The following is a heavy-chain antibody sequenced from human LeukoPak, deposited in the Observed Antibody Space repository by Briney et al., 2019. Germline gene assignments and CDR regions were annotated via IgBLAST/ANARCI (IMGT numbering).Heavy chain of an antibody. CDR1: GGSISSGDYY. J-gene: IGHJ4*02. Sequence: SQTLSLTCTVSGGSISSGDYYWSWIRQHPGQGLEWIGYIHYSGSTFYNPSLKSRVTVAVDTSKNQFSLKLTSVTAADTAVYYCAGESLAYCSGDCYSSPFDYWGQGTLVTVSS. V-gene: IGHV4-31*03. CDR3: AGESLAYCSGDCYSSPFDY. D-gene: IGHD2-21*02. CDR2: IHYSGST.